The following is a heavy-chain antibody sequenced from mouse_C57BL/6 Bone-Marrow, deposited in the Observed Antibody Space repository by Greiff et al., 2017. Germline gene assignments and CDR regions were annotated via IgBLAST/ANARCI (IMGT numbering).Heavy chain of an antibody. D-gene: IGHD2-4*01. J-gene: IGHJ1*03. CDR3: ARSGRYSDPSRNWYFDV. Sequence: QVQLQQSGAELMKPGASVKLSCKATGYTFTGYWIEWVKQRPGHGLEWIGEILPGSGSTTYNEKFKGKATLTPDKSSNTAYMQLSSLTTADSAIYYCARSGRYSDPSRNWYFDVWGTGTTVTVSS. CDR2: ILPGSGST. CDR1: GYTFTGYW. V-gene: IGHV1-9*01.